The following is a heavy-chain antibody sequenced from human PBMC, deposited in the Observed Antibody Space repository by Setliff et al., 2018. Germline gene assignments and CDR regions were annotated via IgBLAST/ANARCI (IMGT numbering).Heavy chain of an antibody. Sequence: GGSLRLSCTASGFSLSDHYVDWVRQAPGKGLEWVGRFRDKASGYTTEYAASVKGRFTISRDDSKNSRDLQMSSLKTEDTAVYYCTRTPCSSSRCLSQLDYWSQGALVTVSS. V-gene: IGHV3-72*01. CDR3: TRTPCSSSRCLSQLDY. CDR2: FRDKASGYTT. J-gene: IGHJ4*02. CDR1: GFSLSDHY. D-gene: IGHD2-2*01.